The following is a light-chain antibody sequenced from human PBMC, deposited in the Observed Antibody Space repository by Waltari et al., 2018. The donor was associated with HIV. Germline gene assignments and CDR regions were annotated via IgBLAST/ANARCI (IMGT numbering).Light chain of an antibody. CDR3: YSTDNSGHHRV. CDR2: EDS. CDR1: ALTKNY. V-gene: IGLV3-10*01. J-gene: IGLJ2*01. Sequence: SYELTQPPSVAVSPGQTARITCTGGALTKNYASWYQQKSGQAPVLVIHEDSKRPSGFPERFSGSSSGTTATLTISGAQVEDEADYYCYSTDNSGHHRVFGTGTKLTVL.